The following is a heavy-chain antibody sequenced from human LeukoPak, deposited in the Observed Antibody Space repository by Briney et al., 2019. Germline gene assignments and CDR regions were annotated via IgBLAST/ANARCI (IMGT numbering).Heavy chain of an antibody. V-gene: IGHV4-38-2*02. Sequence: SETLSLTCTVSGYSISSGYYWGWIRQPPGKGLEWIGSIYHSGNTYYNPSLKSRVTMSVDTSKNQFSLKLSSVTAADTAVYYCAREGSYGDYFDYWGQGTLVTVSS. J-gene: IGHJ4*02. CDR2: IYHSGNT. CDR1: GYSISSGYY. CDR3: AREGSYGDYFDY. D-gene: IGHD1-26*01.